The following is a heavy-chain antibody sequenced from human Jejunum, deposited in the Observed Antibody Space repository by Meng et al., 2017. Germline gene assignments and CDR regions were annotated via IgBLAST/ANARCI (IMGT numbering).Heavy chain of an antibody. CDR1: GCSISSSNR. CDR3: ARDWGCRDGSCFSGLLEY. D-gene: IGHD2-15*01. V-gene: IGHV4-4*02. CDR2: MYHGGDT. Sequence: QLQLQESGPGLVKPSGTLSLTCGVSGCSISSSNRWSWGRQSPGKGLEWIGEMYHGGDTNYNPSLETRVTISTDTSRNEFSLKLRSVTAADTAVYYCARDWGCRDGSCFSGLLEYWGQGILVTVSS. J-gene: IGHJ4*02.